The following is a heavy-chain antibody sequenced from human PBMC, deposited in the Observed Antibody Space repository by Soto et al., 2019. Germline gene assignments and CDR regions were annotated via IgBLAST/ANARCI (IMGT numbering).Heavy chain of an antibody. D-gene: IGHD5-12*01. CDR3: AHGRWGVSRDGYRGWFDP. CDR1: GGTFSSYT. J-gene: IGHJ5*02. CDR2: IIPILGIA. Sequence: QVQLVQSGAEVKKPGSSVKFSCKASGGTFSSYTISWVRQAPGQGLEWMGRIIPILGIANYAQKFQGRVTITADKSTITAYMELSSLRYEDTGVYYCAHGRWGVSRDGYRGWFDPWGQGTLVTVAS. V-gene: IGHV1-69*02.